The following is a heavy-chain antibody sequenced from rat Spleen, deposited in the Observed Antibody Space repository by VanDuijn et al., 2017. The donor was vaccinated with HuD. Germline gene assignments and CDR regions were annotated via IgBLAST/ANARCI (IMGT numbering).Heavy chain of an antibody. CDR3: TTVGNYFNY. J-gene: IGHJ2*01. CDR2: ISYDGSST. V-gene: IGHV5-20*01. CDR1: GFTFNNYD. Sequence: EVQLVESGGGLVQPGRSMKLSCAASGFTFNNYDMAWVRQTPTKGLEWVASISYDGSSTYYRDSVKGRFTISRDNAKSTLFLQMDSLRSEDTATCYCTTVGNYFNYWGQGVMVTVSS.